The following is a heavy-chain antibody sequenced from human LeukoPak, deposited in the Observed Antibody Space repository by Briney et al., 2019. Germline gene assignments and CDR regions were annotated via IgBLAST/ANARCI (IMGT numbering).Heavy chain of an antibody. D-gene: IGHD3-22*01. Sequence: PGGSLRLSCAASGFTFSSYAMSWVRQAPGKGLEWVSAISGSGGSTYYADSVKGRFTISRDNSKNTLYLQMNSLRAEDTAVYYCAKDPVPYSYYYDSSGTGWGQGTLVTVSS. V-gene: IGHV3-23*01. CDR3: AKDPVPYSYYYDSSGTG. CDR1: GFTFSSYA. J-gene: IGHJ4*02. CDR2: ISGSGGST.